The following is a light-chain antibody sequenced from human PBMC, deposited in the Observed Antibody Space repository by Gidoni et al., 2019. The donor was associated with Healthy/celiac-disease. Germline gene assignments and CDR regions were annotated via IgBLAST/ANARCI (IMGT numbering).Light chain of an antibody. CDR3: QQRSNWGIT. CDR2: DAS. CDR1: QSVSSY. V-gene: IGKV3-11*01. J-gene: IGKJ3*01. Sequence: SVLTQSPATLSLSPGERATLSCRASQSVSSYLAWYQQKPAHAPRLLIYDASNRATGIPARFSGSGSGTDFTLTISSLEPEDFAVYYCQQRSNWGITFGPGTKVDIK.